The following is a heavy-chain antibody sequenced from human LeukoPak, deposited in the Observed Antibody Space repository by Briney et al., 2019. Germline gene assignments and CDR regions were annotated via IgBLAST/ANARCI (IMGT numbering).Heavy chain of an antibody. CDR1: GFTFNGYY. D-gene: IGHD1-26*01. Sequence: GASVKVSCKASGFTFNGYYVHWVRQAPGQGLEWMGRIHPYSGGSNSAQKFQGRVTMARDMSINTVYIELSGLRSDDTALYYCASAVPAIVIPQNGFDIWGPGTMVTVSS. CDR2: IHPYSGGS. CDR3: ASAVPAIVIPQNGFDI. V-gene: IGHV1-2*06. J-gene: IGHJ3*02.